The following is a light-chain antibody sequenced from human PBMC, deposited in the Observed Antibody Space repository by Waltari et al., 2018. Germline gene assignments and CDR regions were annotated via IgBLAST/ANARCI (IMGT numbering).Light chain of an antibody. CDR3: QQGNNLPLT. Sequence: DIQMSQSPSSLSASVGDRISITCRASQDIRSYITWFQQKPGRAPRLLIYYANTLASGVPSRFSGSGSGTEFTLTINSLQPEDFATYYCQQGNNLPLTFGGGTKVEIK. CDR2: YAN. CDR1: QDIRSY. J-gene: IGKJ4*01. V-gene: IGKV1-9*01.